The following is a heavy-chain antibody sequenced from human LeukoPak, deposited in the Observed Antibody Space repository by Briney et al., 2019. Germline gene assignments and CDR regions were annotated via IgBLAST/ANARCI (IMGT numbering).Heavy chain of an antibody. Sequence: ASVKVSCKASGYTFTSYYIHWVRQAPGQGLEWMGIINPSGGGTSYAQKFQGRVTMTRDTSTSTVYMELSSLRSEDTAVYYCARDSGWWMFDYWGQGTLVTVSS. J-gene: IGHJ4*02. CDR2: INPSGGGT. CDR3: ARDSGWWMFDY. V-gene: IGHV1-46*01. D-gene: IGHD6-19*01. CDR1: GYTFTSYY.